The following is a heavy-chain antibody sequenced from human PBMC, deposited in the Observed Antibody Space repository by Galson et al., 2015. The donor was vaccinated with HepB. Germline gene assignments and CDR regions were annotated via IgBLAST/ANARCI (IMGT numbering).Heavy chain of an antibody. D-gene: IGHD1-7*01. J-gene: IGHJ4*02. Sequence: SLRLSCAASGLTLSSYTMSWVRQSPGRGLQWVSYISTNGATTYYPDSVKGRFTVTRDTSITTTYMELSSLRPDDTAVYFCARGVAEGNYARFFDSWGQGSLITVSS. V-gene: IGHV3-11*01. CDR3: ARGVAEGNYARFFDS. CDR2: ISTNGATT. CDR1: GLTLSSYT.